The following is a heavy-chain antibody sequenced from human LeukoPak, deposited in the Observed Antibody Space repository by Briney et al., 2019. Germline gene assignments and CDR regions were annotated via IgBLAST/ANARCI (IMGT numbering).Heavy chain of an antibody. J-gene: IGHJ3*02. CDR3: ARNRDPYFIDAFDI. V-gene: IGHV4-4*07. CDR1: GGSISSYY. Sequence: NPSETLSLTCTVSGGSISSYYWSWIRQPAGKGLEWIGRIYTSGSTNYIPSLKSRVTMSVDTSKNRFSLKLSSVTAADTAVYYCARNRDPYFIDAFDIWGQGTMVTVSS. CDR2: IYTSGST. D-gene: IGHD2-21*01.